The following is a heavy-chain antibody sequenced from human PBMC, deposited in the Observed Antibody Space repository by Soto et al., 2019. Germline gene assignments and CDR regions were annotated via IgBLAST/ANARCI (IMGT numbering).Heavy chain of an antibody. D-gene: IGHD2-15*01. V-gene: IGHV4-59*01. Sequence: SETLSLTCTVSGGSISSYYWSWIRQPPGKGLEWIGYIYYSGSTNYNPSLKSRVTISVDTSKNQFSLKLSSVTAADTAVYYCASSVVVAATPRTWGQGTLVTVSS. J-gene: IGHJ5*02. CDR1: GGSISSYY. CDR2: IYYSGST. CDR3: ASSVVVAATPRT.